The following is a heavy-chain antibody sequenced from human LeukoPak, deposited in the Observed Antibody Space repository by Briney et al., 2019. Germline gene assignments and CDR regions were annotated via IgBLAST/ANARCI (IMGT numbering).Heavy chain of an antibody. D-gene: IGHD1-26*01. CDR3: ARHGIVGATSYYFDY. V-gene: IGHV1-2*02. J-gene: IGHJ4*02. CDR1: GYTFTGYY. Sequence: ASVKVSCKASGYTFTGYYMHWVRQAPGQGLEWMGWINPNSGGTNYAQKFQGRVTMTRDTSISTAYMELSRLRSDDTAVYYCARHGIVGATSYYFDYWGQGTLVTVSS. CDR2: INPNSGGT.